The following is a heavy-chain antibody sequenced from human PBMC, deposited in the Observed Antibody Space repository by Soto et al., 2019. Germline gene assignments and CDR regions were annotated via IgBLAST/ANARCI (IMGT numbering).Heavy chain of an antibody. V-gene: IGHV4-59*01. J-gene: IGHJ3*02. CDR3: ARAVPGTGAFDM. Sequence: QVQVQESGPGLVRPSETLSLTCTVSSGSFSNYYWNWIRQPPGKGLEWIGHMYYSGSTSSNPSLKSRVTISVDTSKNQFSLKLNSVTAADTAVYYCARAVPGTGAFDMWGQGTRVTVSS. CDR2: MYYSGST. CDR1: SGSFSNYY. D-gene: IGHD6-13*01.